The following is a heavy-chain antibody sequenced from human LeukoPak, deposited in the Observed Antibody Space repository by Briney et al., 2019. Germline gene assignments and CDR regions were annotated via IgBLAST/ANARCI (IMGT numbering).Heavy chain of an antibody. Sequence: GGSLRLSCAASGFIASRNFMSWVRQAPGKGLEWVAVIHGGGATYYADSVKGRFTISRDNSKNTVDLHINSLRAEDTAVYYCARGLNRAFVYWGQGTLVTVSS. CDR3: ARGLNRAFVY. J-gene: IGHJ4*02. CDR1: GFIASRNF. D-gene: IGHD1-14*01. V-gene: IGHV3-53*01. CDR2: IHGGGAT.